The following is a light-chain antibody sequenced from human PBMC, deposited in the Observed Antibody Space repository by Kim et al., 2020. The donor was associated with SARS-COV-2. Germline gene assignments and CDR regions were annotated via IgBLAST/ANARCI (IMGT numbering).Light chain of an antibody. V-gene: IGKV1-39*01. J-gene: IGKJ4*01. CDR1: QTVNIY. CDR3: QESYITSALS. Sequence: SVEDTVTITCRTSQTVNIYLNWYQQKPGKAPELLIYAASTLQAGVPSRFSGSGSGTDFTLTINSLQPEDFATYYCQESYITSALSFGGGTKVDIK. CDR2: AAS.